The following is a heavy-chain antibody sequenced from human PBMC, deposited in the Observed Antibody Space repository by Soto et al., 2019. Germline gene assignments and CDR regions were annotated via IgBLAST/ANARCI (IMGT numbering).Heavy chain of an antibody. D-gene: IGHD7-27*01. V-gene: IGHV4-4*02. Sequence: QVQLQESGPGLVKPSGTLSLTCGVSGGSIISNNWWTWVRQSPGKGLEWIGEIYHSGRTKYNPSLKGRVSIAIDTSKNQFSLKVNSVTAAYTAVYYCATCQLGEYYYAMDVWCQGTTVTVSS. J-gene: IGHJ6*02. CDR2: IYHSGRT. CDR3: ATCQLGEYYYAMDV. CDR1: GGSIISNNW.